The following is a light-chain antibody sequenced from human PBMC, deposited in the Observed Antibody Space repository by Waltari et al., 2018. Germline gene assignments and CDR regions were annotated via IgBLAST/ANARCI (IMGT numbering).Light chain of an antibody. CDR3: ATWDDRLSDYV. V-gene: IGLV1-47*01. J-gene: IGLJ1*01. CDR2: RNN. CDR1: SSNIGSNS. Sequence: QSVLTQPPSASGTPGQRVIISCSGGSSNIGSNSVYLYQQLLGPAPHLLIYRNNQRPSGVPDRFSGSKSGTSSSLAISGLRSEDEADYYCATWDDRLSDYVFGTGTKVTAL.